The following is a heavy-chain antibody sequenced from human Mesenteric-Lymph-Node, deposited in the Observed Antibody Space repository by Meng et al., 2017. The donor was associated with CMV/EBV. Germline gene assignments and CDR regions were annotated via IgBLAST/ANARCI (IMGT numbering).Heavy chain of an antibody. CDR2: FYISGRST. D-gene: IGHD3-16*01. V-gene: IGHV3-23*03. J-gene: IGHJ3*01. CDR3: AKDRGGSDDAYDV. Sequence: GGSLRLSCTASGFTVSGYAMNWVRQAPGKGLEWISVFYISGRSTYYADSVKGRFTISRDNSKNMVYLQMNSLRVEDTAIYYCAKDRGGSDDAYDVWGQGAKVTVSS. CDR1: GFTVSGYA.